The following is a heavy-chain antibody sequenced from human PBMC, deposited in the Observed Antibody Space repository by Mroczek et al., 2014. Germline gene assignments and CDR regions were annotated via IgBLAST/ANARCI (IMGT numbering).Heavy chain of an antibody. CDR3: ARTPTYCSSTSCYKYYYYYYGMDV. J-gene: IGHJ6*02. Sequence: QITLKESGPVLVKPTETLTLTCTVSGFSLSNARMGVSWIRQPPGKALEWLAHIFSNDEKSYSTSLKSRLTISKDTSKSQVVLTMTNMDPVDTATYYCARTPTYCSSTSCYKYYYYYYGMDVWGQGTTVTVSS. V-gene: IGHV2-26*01. CDR1: GFSLSNARMG. CDR2: IFSNDEK. D-gene: IGHD2-2*02.